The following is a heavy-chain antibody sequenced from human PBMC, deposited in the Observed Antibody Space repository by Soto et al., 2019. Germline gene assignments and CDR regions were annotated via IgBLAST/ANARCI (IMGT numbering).Heavy chain of an antibody. CDR2: ISSSSSYI. CDR1: GFTFSSYS. J-gene: IGHJ5*02. CDR3: ARDSSSSSEFNWFDP. V-gene: IGHV3-21*01. D-gene: IGHD6-13*01. Sequence: GGSLRLSCAASGFTFSSYSMNWVRQAPGQGLEWVSSISSSSSYIYYADSVKGRFTISRDNAKNSLYLQMNSLRAEDTAVYYCARDSSSSSEFNWFDPWGQGTMVTFSS.